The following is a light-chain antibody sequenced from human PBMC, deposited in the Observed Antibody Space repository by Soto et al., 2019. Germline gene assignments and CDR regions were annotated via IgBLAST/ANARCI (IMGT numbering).Light chain of an antibody. CDR2: GAS. Sequence: EIMMTQSPATLSVSPGERATLSCWASQSVSSNLAWYQQRPGQAPRLLIYGASTRAAGIPAGFSGSGSGTDFTLTISGLQSEDSAVYYCQQYNDWPPELTFGGGTEVEIK. CDR3: QQYNDWPPELT. CDR1: QSVSSN. V-gene: IGKV3-15*01. J-gene: IGKJ4*01.